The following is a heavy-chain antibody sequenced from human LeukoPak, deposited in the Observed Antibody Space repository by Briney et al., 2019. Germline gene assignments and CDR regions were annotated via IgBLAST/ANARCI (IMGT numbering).Heavy chain of an antibody. V-gene: IGHV3-53*01. J-gene: IGHJ6*02. Sequence: GGSLRLSCAASGFTVSSNYMSWVRQAPGKGLEWVSVIYSGGSTYYADSVKGRFTISRDNSKNTLYLQMNSLRAEDTAVYYCAWLRGYYYGMDVWGQGTTVTVSS. D-gene: IGHD5-18*01. CDR1: GFTVSSNY. CDR2: IYSGGST. CDR3: AWLRGYYYGMDV.